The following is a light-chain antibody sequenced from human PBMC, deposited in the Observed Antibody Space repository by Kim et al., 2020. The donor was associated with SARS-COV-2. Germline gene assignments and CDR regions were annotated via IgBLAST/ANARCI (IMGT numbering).Light chain of an antibody. CDR1: SLRSYY. CDR3: NSRDSNDNVV. CDR2: GKS. Sequence: VALGQTVRMTCQGDSLRSYYATWYQQKPGQAPILVIYGKSNRPSGIPGRFSGSSSGNTASLTITGTQAGDEADYYCNSRDSNDNVVFGGGTKLTVL. V-gene: IGLV3-19*01. J-gene: IGLJ2*01.